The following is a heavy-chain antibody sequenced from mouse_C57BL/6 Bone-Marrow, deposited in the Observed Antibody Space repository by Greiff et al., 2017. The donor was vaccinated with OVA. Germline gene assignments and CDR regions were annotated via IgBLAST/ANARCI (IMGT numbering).Heavy chain of an antibody. CDR2: IDPSDSYT. J-gene: IGHJ3*01. V-gene: IGHV1-69*01. Sequence: QVQLKESGAELVMPGASVKLSCKASGYTFTSYWMHWVKQRPGQGLEWIGEIDPSDSYTNYNQKFKGKSTLTVDKSSSTAYMQLSSLTSEDSAVYYCARSLFAYWGQGTLVTVSA. CDR1: GYTFTSYW. CDR3: ARSLFAY.